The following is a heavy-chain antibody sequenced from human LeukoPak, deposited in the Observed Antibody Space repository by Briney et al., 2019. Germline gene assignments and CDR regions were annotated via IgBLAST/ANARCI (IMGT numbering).Heavy chain of an antibody. CDR2: ITSSSSYI. CDR1: GFTFSSYT. Sequence: GGSLRLSCAASGFTFSSYTMNWVRQAPGKGLEWVSSITSSSSYIYYADSVMGRFTTSRDNANNSLYLQMNSLRAEDTAVYYCARHVVAVGFDYWGQGTLVTVSS. V-gene: IGHV3-21*01. D-gene: IGHD3-22*01. J-gene: IGHJ4*02. CDR3: ARHVVAVGFDY.